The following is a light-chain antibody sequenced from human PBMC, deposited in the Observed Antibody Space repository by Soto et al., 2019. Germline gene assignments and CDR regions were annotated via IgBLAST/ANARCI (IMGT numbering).Light chain of an antibody. CDR2: NVS. CDR1: SSDVGGYNC. Sequence: QSALTQPASVSGSPGQSITISCTGTSSDVGGYNCVSWYQQHPGKAPKVMIYNVSNRPSEISNRFSGSKSGNTASLTISGLQAEDEADYYCNSYTSSFTDVFGTGTKLTVL. J-gene: IGLJ1*01. V-gene: IGLV2-14*01. CDR3: NSYTSSFTDV.